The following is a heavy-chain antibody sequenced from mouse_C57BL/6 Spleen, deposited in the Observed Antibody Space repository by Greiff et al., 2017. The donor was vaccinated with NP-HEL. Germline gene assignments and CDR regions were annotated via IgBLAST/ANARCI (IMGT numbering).Heavy chain of an antibody. J-gene: IGHJ3*01. V-gene: IGHV1-81*01. CDR3: AREEGIHDYSNYEFAY. CDR2: IYPRSGNT. Sequence: QVQLQQSGAELARPGASVKLSCKASGYTFTSYGISWVKQRTGQGLEWIGEIYPRSGNTYYNEKLKGKATLTADKSSSTAYMELRSLTSEDSAVYFCAREEGIHDYSNYEFAYWGQGTLVTVSA. D-gene: IGHD2-5*01. CDR1: GYTFTSYG.